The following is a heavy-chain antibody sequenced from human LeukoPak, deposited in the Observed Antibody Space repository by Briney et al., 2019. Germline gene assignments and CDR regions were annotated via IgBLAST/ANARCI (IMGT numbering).Heavy chain of an antibody. Sequence: SETLSLTCAVFGGSFSGYYWTWIRQPPGKGLEWIGEINYSGNANYNPPLKSRVTISIDTSKNQFSLKLISVTAADTAVYYCARAGDYYGSGIPFDFWGQGTLVTVSS. CDR2: INYSGNA. V-gene: IGHV4-34*01. D-gene: IGHD3-10*01. CDR3: ARAGDYYGSGIPFDF. J-gene: IGHJ4*02. CDR1: GGSFSGYY.